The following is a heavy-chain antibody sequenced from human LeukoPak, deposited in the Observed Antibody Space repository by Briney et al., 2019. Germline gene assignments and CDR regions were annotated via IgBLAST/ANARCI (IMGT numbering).Heavy chain of an antibody. D-gene: IGHD6-19*01. J-gene: IGHJ4*02. Sequence: GGSLRLSCAASGFTFSGSSMQWVRQAPGKGLEWVGRIRSKAHSYATAYAASVKGRFTISRDDSKNTAYLQMNSLKTEDTAVYYCTSRGWPWGQGTLVTVSS. V-gene: IGHV3-73*01. CDR1: GFTFSGSS. CDR3: TSRGWP. CDR2: IRSKAHSYAT.